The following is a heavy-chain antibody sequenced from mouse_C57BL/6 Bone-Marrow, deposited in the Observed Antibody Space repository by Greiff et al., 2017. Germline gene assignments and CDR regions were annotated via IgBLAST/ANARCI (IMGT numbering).Heavy chain of an antibody. J-gene: IGHJ3*01. V-gene: IGHV1-4*01. CDR3: ARRRGIYYDYDGGFAY. D-gene: IGHD2-4*01. CDR2: INPSSGYT. Sequence: VQLQQSGAELARPGASVKMSCKASGYTFTSYTMHWVKQRPGQGLEWIGYINPSSGYTKYNQKFKDKATLTADKSSSTAYMQLSSLTSEDSAVYYCARRRGIYYDYDGGFAYWGQGTLVTVSA. CDR1: GYTFTSYT.